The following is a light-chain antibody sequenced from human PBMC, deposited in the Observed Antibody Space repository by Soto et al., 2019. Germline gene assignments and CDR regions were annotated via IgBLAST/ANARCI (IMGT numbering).Light chain of an antibody. Sequence: QSVLYQPPSASGTPGQRVTISCSGSSSNVGGNPVNWYQHVPTTAPKLVIYTNTQRPSGVPDRFSGSKSGTSASLAISGLQSEDEADYYCASWDDSLNGPVFGTGTKVTVL. V-gene: IGLV1-44*01. CDR2: TNT. J-gene: IGLJ1*01. CDR1: SSNVGGNP. CDR3: ASWDDSLNGPV.